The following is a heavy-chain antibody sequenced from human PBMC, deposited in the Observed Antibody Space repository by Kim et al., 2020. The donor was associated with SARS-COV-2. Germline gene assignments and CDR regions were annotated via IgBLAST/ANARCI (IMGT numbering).Heavy chain of an antibody. CDR1: GYIFPNYG. D-gene: IGHD3-16*01. CDR3: ARDVWGGAFDS. J-gene: IGHJ4*02. CDR2: LNPDNGNR. V-gene: IGHV1-3*01. Sequence: ASVKVSCKASGYIFPNYGINWVRQAPGQRLEWMGWLNPDNGNREYSQKFRGRVTFTSDTSASIAYMELSSLGSEDTALYYCARDVWGGAFDSWGQGTLGT.